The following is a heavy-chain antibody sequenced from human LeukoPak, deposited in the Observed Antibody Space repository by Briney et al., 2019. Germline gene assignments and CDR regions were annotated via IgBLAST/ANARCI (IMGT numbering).Heavy chain of an antibody. D-gene: IGHD3-22*01. CDR1: GFTFDDYG. CDR2: INWNGGST. Sequence: GGSLRLSCAASGFTFDDYGMSWVRQAPGKGLEWVSGINWNGGSTGYADSVKGRFTISRDNAKNSLYLQMNSLRAEDTALYYCARGDGGYYDSSGYYRFDYWGQGTLVTVSS. CDR3: ARGDGGYYDSSGYYRFDY. J-gene: IGHJ4*02. V-gene: IGHV3-20*04.